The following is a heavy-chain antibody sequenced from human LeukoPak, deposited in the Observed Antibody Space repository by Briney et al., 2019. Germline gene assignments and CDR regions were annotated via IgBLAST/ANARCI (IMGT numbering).Heavy chain of an antibody. D-gene: IGHD3-3*01. CDR2: ISGGAGST. V-gene: IGHV3-23*01. CDR1: AITFSTYA. CDR3: AKDKYNFWSGSNYYYMDV. Sequence: GGSLRLSCAASAITFSTYAMSWVRQAPGKGLECVSVISGGAGSTYYADSVKGRFTISRDNSKNTLYLRMNSLRAEDTAVYYCAKDKYNFWSGSNYYYMDVWGKGTTVTVSS. J-gene: IGHJ6*03.